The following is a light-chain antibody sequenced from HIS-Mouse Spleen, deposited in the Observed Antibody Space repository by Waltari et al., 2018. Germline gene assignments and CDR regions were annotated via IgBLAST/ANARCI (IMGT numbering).Light chain of an antibody. Sequence: DIQMTQSPSTLSASVGDSVTITCRASQRISSWLAWYQQKPGKAPKLLIYKASSLESGVPSRFSGSGSGTEFTLTISSLQPDDFATYYCQQYNSPFTFGPGTKVDIK. CDR3: QQYNSPFT. V-gene: IGKV1-5*03. CDR2: KAS. J-gene: IGKJ3*01. CDR1: QRISSW.